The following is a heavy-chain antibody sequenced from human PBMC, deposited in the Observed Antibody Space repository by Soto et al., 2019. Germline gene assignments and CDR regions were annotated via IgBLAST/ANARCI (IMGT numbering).Heavy chain of an antibody. CDR3: ARVEDYGDYFDY. V-gene: IGHV4-61*01. J-gene: IGHJ4*02. D-gene: IGHD4-17*01. CDR1: GGSVRSGSYY. Sequence: QVQLQESGPGLVKPSETLSLTCTVSGGSVRSGSYYWSWIRQPPGKGLEWIGYIYYSGNTNYNPSVKSRVTISVDTSKNQFSLKLSSVTAADTAVYYCARVEDYGDYFDYWGQGTLVTVSS. CDR2: IYYSGNT.